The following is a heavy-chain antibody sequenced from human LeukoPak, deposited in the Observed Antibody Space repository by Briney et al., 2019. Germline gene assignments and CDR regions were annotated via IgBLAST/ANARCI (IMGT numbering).Heavy chain of an antibody. CDR3: ARDQGYCSSASCYGVY. CDR2: ITAYNGNT. V-gene: IGHV1-18*01. D-gene: IGHD2-2*01. J-gene: IGHJ4*02. Sequence: ASVKVSCKASGYTFTSYGITWVRQAPGQWLEWMGWITAYNGNTNYAQEIQGRVTMTTDTSTSTAYMELRSLRSDNTAVYYCARDQGYCSSASCYGVYWGQGTLVTVSS. CDR1: GYTFTSYG.